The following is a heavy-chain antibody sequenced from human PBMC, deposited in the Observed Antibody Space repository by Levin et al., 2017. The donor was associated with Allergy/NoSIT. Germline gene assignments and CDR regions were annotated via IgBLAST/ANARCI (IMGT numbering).Heavy chain of an antibody. CDR3: ARESEGFSGYDCFDY. CDR2: INPNSGGT. CDR1: GYTFTGYY. D-gene: IGHD5-12*01. V-gene: IGHV1-2*02. J-gene: IGHJ4*02. Sequence: ASVKVSCKASGYTFTGYYMHWVRQAPGQGLEWMGWINPNSGGTKYAQKFQGRVTMTRDTSISTAYMELSSLRSDDTAVYYCARESEGFSGYDCFDYWGQGTLVTVSS.